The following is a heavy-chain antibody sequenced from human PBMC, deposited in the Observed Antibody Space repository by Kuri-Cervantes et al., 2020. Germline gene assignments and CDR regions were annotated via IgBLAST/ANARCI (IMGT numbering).Heavy chain of an antibody. CDR2: IYYSGST. J-gene: IGHJ3*02. D-gene: IGHD3-3*01. CDR3: ARDTITIFGVGTRRAFDI. CDR1: GGSISSYY. V-gene: IGHV4-59*01. Sequence: GSLRLSCTVSGGSISSYYWSWIRQPPGKGLEWIGYIYYSGSTNYNPSLKSRVTISVDTSKNQFSLKLSSVTAADTAVYYCARDTITIFGVGTRRAFDIWGQGTMVTVSS.